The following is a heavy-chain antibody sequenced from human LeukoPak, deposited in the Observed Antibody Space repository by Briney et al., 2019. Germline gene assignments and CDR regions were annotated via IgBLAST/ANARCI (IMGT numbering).Heavy chain of an antibody. J-gene: IGHJ4*02. D-gene: IGHD6-19*01. Sequence: GGSLRLSCAASGFTVSSNYMSWVRQAPGKGLEWVSVIYSGGSTYYADSVKGRFTISRHNSKNTVYLQMNSPRAEDTAVYYCARGSYSSGWFLPNDYWGQGTLVTVSS. V-gene: IGHV3-53*01. CDR1: GFTVSSNY. CDR3: ARGSYSSGWFLPNDY. CDR2: IYSGGST.